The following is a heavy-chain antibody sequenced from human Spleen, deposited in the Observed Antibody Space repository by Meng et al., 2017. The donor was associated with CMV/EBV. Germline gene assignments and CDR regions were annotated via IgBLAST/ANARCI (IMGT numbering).Heavy chain of an antibody. J-gene: IGHJ4*02. CDR1: GGSISNYY. Sequence: SLPCTVSGGSISNYYWSWIRQPPGKGLEWIGYIYYSGNPNYNPSLKSRATISVDTSKNQFSLKLSSVTAADTAVYYCARVTVAGNFDFWGQGTLVTVSS. CDR3: ARVTVAGNFDF. D-gene: IGHD6-19*01. V-gene: IGHV4-59*01. CDR2: IYYSGNP.